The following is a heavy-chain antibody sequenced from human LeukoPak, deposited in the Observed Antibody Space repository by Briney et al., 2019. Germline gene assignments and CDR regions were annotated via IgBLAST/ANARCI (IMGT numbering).Heavy chain of an antibody. CDR2: IYSGGNT. V-gene: IGHV3-66*01. J-gene: IGHJ3*02. D-gene: IGHD3-22*01. CDR3: ARVVYSGGYSQGFDI. Sequence: GGSLRLSCAASGLTVSGNFMSWVRQAPGKGPDWVSVIYSGGNTHYADSVKGRFTISRDNSKNTLYLLMNSLRAEDTAVYYCARVVYSGGYSQGFDIWGQGTVVTVSS. CDR1: GLTVSGNF.